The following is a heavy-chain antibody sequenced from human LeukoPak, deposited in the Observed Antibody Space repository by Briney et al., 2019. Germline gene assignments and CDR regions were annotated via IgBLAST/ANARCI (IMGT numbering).Heavy chain of an antibody. J-gene: IGHJ4*02. CDR2: IYSSASA. CDR1: GDSISYHY. V-gene: IGHV4-4*07. D-gene: IGHD3-16*01. Sequence: SETLSLTCTVSGDSISYHYWSWIRQPAGKGLEWIGRIYSSASANYNPSLKSRVTMSLDTSKNQFSLNLTSVTAADTAVYYCARNEWGNWVDYWGQGILVTVSS. CDR3: ARNEWGNWVDY.